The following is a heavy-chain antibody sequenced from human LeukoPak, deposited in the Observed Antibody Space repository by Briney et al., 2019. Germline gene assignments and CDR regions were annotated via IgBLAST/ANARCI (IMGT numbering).Heavy chain of an antibody. CDR3: ARVRGVGSDSFDY. CDR2: INPSGGST. V-gene: IGHV1-46*01. D-gene: IGHD3-10*01. J-gene: IGHJ4*02. CDR1: GYTFTSYY. Sequence: GASVKVSCKASGYTFTSYYMHWVRQAPGQGLEWMGIINPSGGSTSYAQKFQGRVTITADKSTSTVYMEVSSLRSEDTAVYYCARVRGVGSDSFDYWGQGTLVTVSS.